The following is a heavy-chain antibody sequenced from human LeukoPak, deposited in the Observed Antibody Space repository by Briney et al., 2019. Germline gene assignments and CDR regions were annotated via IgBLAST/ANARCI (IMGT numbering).Heavy chain of an antibody. V-gene: IGHV1-69*13. CDR1: GGTFSSYA. Sequence: ASVKVSCKASGGTFSSYAISWVRQAPGQGLEWMGGIIPIFGTANYAQKFQGRVTITADESTSTAYMVLSSLRSEDTAVYYCAREFCGGDCYSRGDAFDIWGQGTMVTVSS. D-gene: IGHD2-21*02. CDR3: AREFCGGDCYSRGDAFDI. CDR2: IIPIFGTA. J-gene: IGHJ3*02.